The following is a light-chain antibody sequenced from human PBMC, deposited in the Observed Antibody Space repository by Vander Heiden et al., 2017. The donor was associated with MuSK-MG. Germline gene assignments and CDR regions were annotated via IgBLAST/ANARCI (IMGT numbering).Light chain of an antibody. J-gene: IGKJ1*01. V-gene: IGKV1-33*01. CDR3: QQYDNLPRWT. CDR2: DAS. Sequence: DIQMTQSPSSLSASVGDRGPITCQARQDISNYLNWYPQNPGKAPKLLIYDASKLETGVPSRFSGSGSGTDFTFTISSLQPEDIATYYCQQYDNLPRWTFGQGTKVEIK. CDR1: QDISNY.